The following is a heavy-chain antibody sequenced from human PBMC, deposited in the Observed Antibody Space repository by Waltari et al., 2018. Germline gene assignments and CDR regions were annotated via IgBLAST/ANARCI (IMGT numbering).Heavy chain of an antibody. CDR3: ARSGEMKGTVDY. CDR1: GGTFSTYT. J-gene: IGHJ4*02. D-gene: IGHD1-1*01. V-gene: IGHV1-69*02. CDR2: IIPFLGIS. Sequence: HVQLEQSGAEVKKPGSSVTVSCKASGGTFSTYTVTWGRQAPGQGLEWMGSIIPFLGISKYAQSLQARLTITVDQSTNTGYMELNNLRPEDTGVYYCARSGEMKGTVDYWGQGTLVTVSS.